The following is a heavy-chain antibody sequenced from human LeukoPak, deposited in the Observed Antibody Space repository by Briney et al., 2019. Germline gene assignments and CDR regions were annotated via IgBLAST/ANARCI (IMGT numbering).Heavy chain of an antibody. CDR1: GFTFSSYD. V-gene: IGHV3-23*01. Sequence: GGSLRLSCAASGFTFSSYDMTWVRQTPGKGLEWVALIRRSGGTTYYADSVKGRFTISRDNSKNTLYLQMNSLRAEDTAEYYCAKRGGTESFYYYYMDVWGKGTTVTVSS. D-gene: IGHD2-15*01. J-gene: IGHJ6*03. CDR3: AKRGGTESFYYYYMDV. CDR2: IRRSGGTT.